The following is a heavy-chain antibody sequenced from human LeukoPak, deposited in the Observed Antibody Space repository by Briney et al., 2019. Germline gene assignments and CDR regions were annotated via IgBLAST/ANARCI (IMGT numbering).Heavy chain of an antibody. CDR1: GGPISGYF. D-gene: IGHD5-12*01. J-gene: IGHJ4*02. CDR2: IHDNGRT. V-gene: IGHV4-59*01. Sequence: SETLSLTCTVSGGPISGYFWSWIRQPPGKGLEWIGYIHDNGRTTYNPSLRSRVSISVDTSKSQFSLKLNSLTTTDTAVYYCARVGGYSGFYRGQGTLVTVSS. CDR3: ARVGGYSGFY.